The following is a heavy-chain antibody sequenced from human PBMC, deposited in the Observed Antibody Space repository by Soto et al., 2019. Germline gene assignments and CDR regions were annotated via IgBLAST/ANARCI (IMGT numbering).Heavy chain of an antibody. CDR1: GGSISSSY. Sequence: SETLSLTCTVSGGSISSSYWSWIRQPPGKGLEWLAYIYDDGSANYNPSLKSRATISLDMSKNQFSLKLTSVTAADTAVYYCAGDKYCSGGSCRKNWFDPWGQGTLVTVSS. J-gene: IGHJ5*02. D-gene: IGHD2-15*01. CDR3: AGDKYCSGGSCRKNWFDP. V-gene: IGHV4-59*01. CDR2: IYDDGSA.